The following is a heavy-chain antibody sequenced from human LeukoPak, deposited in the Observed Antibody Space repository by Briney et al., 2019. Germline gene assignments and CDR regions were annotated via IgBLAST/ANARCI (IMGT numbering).Heavy chain of an antibody. CDR2: IYSGGST. J-gene: IGHJ4*02. CDR3: ARDPPAVATNTYG. V-gene: IGHV3-66*01. Sequence: GGSLRLSCGASGFTFSSYAMSWVRQAPGKGLEWVSLIYSGGSTYYADSVKGRFTISRDNSKNTLYLQMNSLRAEDTAVYYCARDPPAVATNTYGWGQGTLVTVSS. D-gene: IGHD6-13*01. CDR1: GFTFSSYA.